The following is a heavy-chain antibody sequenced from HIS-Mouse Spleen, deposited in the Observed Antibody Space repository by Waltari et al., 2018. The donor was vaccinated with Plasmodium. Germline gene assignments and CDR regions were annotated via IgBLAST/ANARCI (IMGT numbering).Heavy chain of an antibody. CDR2: INHSGST. V-gene: IGHV4-34*01. J-gene: IGHJ3*02. Sequence: QVQLQQWGAGLLKPSETLSLTCAVYGGSFSGYYWSWIRQPPGKGLEWIGEINHSGSTNYNPSLKGRVTITVDTTKNQFSLKLSFVTAADTAVYYCARGKRITMVRGVSDAFDIWGQGTMVTVSS. CDR3: ARGKRITMVRGVSDAFDI. CDR1: GGSFSGYY. D-gene: IGHD3-10*01.